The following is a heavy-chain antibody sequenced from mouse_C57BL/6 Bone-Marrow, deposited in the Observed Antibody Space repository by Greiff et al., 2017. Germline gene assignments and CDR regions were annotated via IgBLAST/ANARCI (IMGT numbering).Heavy chain of an antibody. D-gene: IGHD2-2*01. CDR3: ATYGYHWYFDV. CDR2: IYPRSGNT. J-gene: IGHJ1*03. V-gene: IGHV1-81*01. Sequence: QVHVKQSGAELARPGASVKLSCKASGYTFTSYGISWVKQRTGQGLEWIGEIYPRSGNTYYNEKFKGKDTLTADKSSSTAYMELRSLTSEDSAVYFCATYGYHWYFDVWGTGTTVTVSS. CDR1: GYTFTSYG.